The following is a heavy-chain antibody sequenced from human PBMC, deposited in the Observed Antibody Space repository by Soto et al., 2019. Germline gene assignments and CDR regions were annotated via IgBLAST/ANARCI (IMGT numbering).Heavy chain of an antibody. CDR2: INPNSGGT. V-gene: IGHV1-2*04. Sequence: ASVKVSCKASGYTFTGYYMHWVRQAPGQGLEWMGWINPNSGGTNYAQKFQGWVTMTRDTSVSTAYMELSRLRSDDTAVYYCARDVRGHYYDSSGYQSPQNGTYYYYGMDVWGQGTTVTVSS. J-gene: IGHJ6*02. CDR3: ARDVRGHYYDSSGYQSPQNGTYYYYGMDV. D-gene: IGHD3-22*01. CDR1: GYTFTGYY.